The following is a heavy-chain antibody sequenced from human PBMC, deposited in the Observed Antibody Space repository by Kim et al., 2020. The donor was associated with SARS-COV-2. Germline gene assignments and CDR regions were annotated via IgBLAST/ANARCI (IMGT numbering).Heavy chain of an antibody. J-gene: IGHJ1*01. D-gene: IGHD6-13*01. CDR3: AKDDSSSWYNSYFQH. V-gene: IGHV3-30*02. Sequence: DSVKGRFTISRDNSKSTLYLQMNSLRAEDTAVYYCAKDDSSSWYNSYFQHWGQGTLVTVSS.